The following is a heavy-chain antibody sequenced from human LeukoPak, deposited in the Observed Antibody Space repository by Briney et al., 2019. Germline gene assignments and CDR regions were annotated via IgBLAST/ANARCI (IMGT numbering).Heavy chain of an antibody. CDR1: GYTFTGYY. J-gene: IGHJ4*02. V-gene: IGHV1-2*02. CDR3: AREVMDNLRFDY. CDR2: INPNSGGT. Sequence: SVMVSCKASGYTFTGYYMHWVRQAPGQGLEWMGWINPNSGGTNYAQKFQGRVTMTRDTSIGTAYMELSRLRSDDTAVYYCAREVMDNLRFDYWGQGTLVTVSS. D-gene: IGHD1-14*01.